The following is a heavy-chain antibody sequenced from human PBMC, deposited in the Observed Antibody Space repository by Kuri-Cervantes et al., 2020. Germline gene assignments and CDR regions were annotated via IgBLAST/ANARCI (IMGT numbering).Heavy chain of an antibody. CDR1: GCSISSGDYY. V-gene: IGHV4-61*02. J-gene: IGHJ4*02. CDR2: IYTSGST. CDR3: ERDLYSGSYFYY. D-gene: IGHD1-26*01. Sequence: SCTVSGCSISSGDYYWSWIRQPAGKGLEWIGRIYTSGSTNYNPPLKSRVTISVDTSKNQFSLKLSSVTAADTAVYYCERDLYSGSYFYYWGQGTLVTVSS.